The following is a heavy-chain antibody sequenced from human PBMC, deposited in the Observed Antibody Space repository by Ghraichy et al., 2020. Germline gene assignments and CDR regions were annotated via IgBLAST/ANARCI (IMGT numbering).Heavy chain of an antibody. J-gene: IGHJ5*02. CDR2: IYTSGIT. CDR3: VRGNGWYDP. Sequence: TLSLTCTVSGVSMSSHYWSWVRQPAGKGLEWIGYIYTSGITNYNPSLKSRVSMSVDTSKKQFSLNLTSVTAADTALYYCVRGNGWYDPWGQGTLVTVSS. V-gene: IGHV4-4*07. CDR1: GVSMSSHY. D-gene: IGHD2-8*01.